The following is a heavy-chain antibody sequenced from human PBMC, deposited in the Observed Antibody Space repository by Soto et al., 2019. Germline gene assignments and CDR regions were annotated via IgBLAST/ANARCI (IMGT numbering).Heavy chain of an antibody. V-gene: IGHV1-58*01. CDR1: GFTFTSSA. CDR3: AKDLGSGWHGKNNWFDP. CDR2: IVVGSGNT. D-gene: IGHD6-19*01. Sequence: SVKVSCKASGFTFTSSAVQWVRQARGQRLEWIGWIVVGSGNTNYAQKFQERVTITRDMSTSTAYMELSSLRAEDTAVYYCAKDLGSGWHGKNNWFDPWGQGTLVTVSS. J-gene: IGHJ5*02.